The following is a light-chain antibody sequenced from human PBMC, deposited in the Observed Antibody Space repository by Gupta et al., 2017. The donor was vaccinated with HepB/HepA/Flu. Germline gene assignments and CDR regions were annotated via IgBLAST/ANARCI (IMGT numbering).Light chain of an antibody. Sequence: QAVVTQVPSLPVSPGGTVPLTCGSSTGAVTSGHFPYWFQQKPGQAPRTLIYDISNKHSGTPARFSGSRVGGKAALTLAGARAEDEAEYFCLLWDTNTRRMGFGGGTKLTVL. V-gene: IGLV7-46*01. CDR2: DIS. CDR3: LLWDTNTRRMG. CDR1: TGAVTSGHF. J-gene: IGLJ2*01.